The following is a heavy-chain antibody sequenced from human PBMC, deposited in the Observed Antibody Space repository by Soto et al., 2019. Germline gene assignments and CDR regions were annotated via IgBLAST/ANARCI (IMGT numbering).Heavy chain of an antibody. CDR1: GFTFSSYW. J-gene: IGHJ3*02. V-gene: IGHV3-7*01. Sequence: EVQLVESGGGLVQPGGSLRLSCAASGFTFSSYWMSWVRQAPGKGLEWVANIKQDGSEKYYVDSVKGRFTISRDNAKNSLYLQMNSLRAEDTAVYYCARDSAARDCSSTSCYWVGYAFDIWGQGTMVTVSS. D-gene: IGHD2-2*01. CDR3: ARDSAARDCSSTSCYWVGYAFDI. CDR2: IKQDGSEK.